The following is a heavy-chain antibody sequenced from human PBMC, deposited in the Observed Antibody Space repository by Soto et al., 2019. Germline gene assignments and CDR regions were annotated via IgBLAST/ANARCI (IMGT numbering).Heavy chain of an antibody. D-gene: IGHD3-3*01. V-gene: IGHV1-46*01. J-gene: IGHJ5*02. Sequence: ASVKVSCKASGYTFTSYYMHWVRQAPGQGLEWMGIINPSGGSTSYAQKFQGRVTMTRDTSTSTVYMELSSLRSEDTAVYYCARDSNYDFWSGYYSTGFFDPWGQGTLVTAPQ. CDR1: GYTFTSYY. CDR3: ARDSNYDFWSGYYSTGFFDP. CDR2: INPSGGST.